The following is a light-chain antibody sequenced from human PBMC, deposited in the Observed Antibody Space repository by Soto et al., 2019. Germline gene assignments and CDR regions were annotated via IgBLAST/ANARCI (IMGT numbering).Light chain of an antibody. Sequence: NVLTQSPGTLSLSPGERATLSCRASQSVSSSYLAWYQQKPGQAPRLLIYGASNKAAGIPDRFSGSGSGTDFTLTISRLESEDFAVYYCQQYGSSPRTFGQGTKVDIK. V-gene: IGKV3-20*01. J-gene: IGKJ1*01. CDR3: QQYGSSPRT. CDR1: QSVSSSY. CDR2: GAS.